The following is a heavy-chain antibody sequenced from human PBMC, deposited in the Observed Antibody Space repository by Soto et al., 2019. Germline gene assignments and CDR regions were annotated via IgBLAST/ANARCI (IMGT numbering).Heavy chain of an antibody. V-gene: IGHV3-64D*06. CDR3: VKGSSGSYYYNWFDP. Sequence: GGSLRLSCSASGFTFSSYALRWVRQAPGKGLEYVSAISSNGISTYYADSVNGRFTISRDNSKNTLYLQMSSLRAEDTAVYYCVKGSSGSYYYNWFDPWGQGTLVTVSS. CDR2: ISSNGIST. J-gene: IGHJ5*02. CDR1: GFTFSSYA. D-gene: IGHD3-10*01.